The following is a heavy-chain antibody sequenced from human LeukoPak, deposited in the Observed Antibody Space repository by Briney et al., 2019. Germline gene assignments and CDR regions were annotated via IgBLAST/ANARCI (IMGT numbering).Heavy chain of an antibody. D-gene: IGHD5-12*01. CDR2: IYTSGST. CDR3: AKERGLVAHFSNFDS. J-gene: IGHJ4*02. V-gene: IGHV4-4*07. CDR1: GGSISSYY. Sequence: SETLSLTCTVSGGSISSYYWSWIRQPAGKGLEWIGRIYTSGSTNYNPSLKSRVTISLDTSKNQFSLKLTSVTAADTAVYYCAKERGLVAHFSNFDSWGQGTLVTVSS.